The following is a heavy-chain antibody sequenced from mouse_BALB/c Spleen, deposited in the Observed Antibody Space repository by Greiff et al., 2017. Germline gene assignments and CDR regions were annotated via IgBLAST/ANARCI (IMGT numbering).Heavy chain of an antibody. CDR3: ARLGTVGAMDY. CDR1: GYTFTSYT. J-gene: IGHJ4*01. Sequence: QVQLQQSGAELARPGASVKMSCKASGYTFTSYTMHWVKQRPGQGLEWIGYINPSSGYTNYNQKFKDKATLTADKSSSTAYMQLSSLTSEDSAVYYCARLGTVGAMDYWGQGTSVTVSS. D-gene: IGHD2-14*01. CDR2: INPSSGYT. V-gene: IGHV1-4*01.